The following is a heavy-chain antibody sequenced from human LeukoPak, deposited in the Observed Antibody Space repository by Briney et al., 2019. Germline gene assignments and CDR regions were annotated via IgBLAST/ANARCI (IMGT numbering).Heavy chain of an antibody. J-gene: IGHJ4*02. CDR3: AKRDDSGGNLVDL. CDR1: GGSIRSGSHY. Sequence: PSETLSLTCTVSGGSIRSGSHYWAWIRQPPGKGLEWIGSIYYSGSTYYNPSLENRVTISIDTSKNHFSLKLSSLSAADTFVYYCAKRDDSGGNLVDLWGQGTLVTVS. CDR2: IYYSGST. V-gene: IGHV4-39*02. D-gene: IGHD3-22*01.